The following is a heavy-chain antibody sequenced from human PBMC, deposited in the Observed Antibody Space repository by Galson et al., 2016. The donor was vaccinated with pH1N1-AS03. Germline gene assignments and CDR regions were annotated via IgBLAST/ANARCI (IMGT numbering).Heavy chain of an antibody. D-gene: IGHD2-15*01. J-gene: IGHJ3*01. CDR3: AGDSKDNFHYPRFAFDL. CDR2: IWPSGST. Sequence: TLSLTCAVSGVFISSANYHWCWIRQYPGKGLEWVGNIWPSGSTYYNPSLESRITISVDTSKNQFSLKVTSVTAADTAVYYCAGDSKDNFHYPRFAFDLWSQGTLVTVSS. CDR1: GVFISSANYH. V-gene: IGHV4-31*11.